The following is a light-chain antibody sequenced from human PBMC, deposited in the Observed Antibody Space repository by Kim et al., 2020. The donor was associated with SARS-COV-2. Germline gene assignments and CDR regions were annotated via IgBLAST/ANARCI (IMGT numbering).Light chain of an antibody. CDR2: TTV. Sequence: PGGTVTRTWAYSTGAVTSGNYPNWFQQKPGQAPRALIYTTVNKHSWTPARFSGSLLGGKAALTLSGVQPEDEADYYCLLYYGGAQVFGGGTQLTVL. V-gene: IGLV7-43*01. CDR3: LLYYGGAQV. J-gene: IGLJ2*01. CDR1: TGAVTSGNY.